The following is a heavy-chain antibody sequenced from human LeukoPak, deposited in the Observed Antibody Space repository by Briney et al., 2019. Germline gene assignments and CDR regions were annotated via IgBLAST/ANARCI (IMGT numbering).Heavy chain of an antibody. D-gene: IGHD5-18*01. CDR1: GHTFTVYY. CDR3: ARGPAMVIGY. CDR2: INPNSGGT. Sequence: ASVKVSCKASGHTFTVYYMHWVRQAPGQGLEWMGWINPNSGGTNYAQKFQGRVTMTRDTSISTAYMELSRLRSDDTAVYYCARGPAMVIGYWGQGTLVTVSS. V-gene: IGHV1-2*02. J-gene: IGHJ4*02.